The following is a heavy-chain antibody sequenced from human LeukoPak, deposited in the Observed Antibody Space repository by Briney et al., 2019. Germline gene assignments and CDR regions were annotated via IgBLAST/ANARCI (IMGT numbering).Heavy chain of an antibody. J-gene: IGHJ4*02. CDR3: ARRRYYDSSGYSFDY. Sequence: GGSLRLSCAASGFTVSSNYMSWVRQAPGKGLEWVSVIYSGGSTYYADSVKGRFTISRDNSKNTVYLQMNSLRAEDTAVYYCARRRYYDSSGYSFDYWGQGTLVTVSS. CDR2: IYSGGST. V-gene: IGHV3-66*04. D-gene: IGHD3-22*01. CDR1: GFTVSSNY.